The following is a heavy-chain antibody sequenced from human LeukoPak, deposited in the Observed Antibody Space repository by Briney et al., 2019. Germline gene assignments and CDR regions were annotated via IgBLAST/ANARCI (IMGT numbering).Heavy chain of an antibody. J-gene: IGHJ4*02. Sequence: SETLSLTCAVYGGSFSGYYWSWIRQPPGKGLDWIGYISYSGSTNYNPSLKSRVTISVDTSKNQFSLKLSSVTAADTAVYYCARLMNSSGWYRLDYWGQGTLVTVSS. D-gene: IGHD6-19*01. CDR2: ISYSGST. CDR1: GGSFSGYY. CDR3: ARLMNSSGWYRLDY. V-gene: IGHV4-59*08.